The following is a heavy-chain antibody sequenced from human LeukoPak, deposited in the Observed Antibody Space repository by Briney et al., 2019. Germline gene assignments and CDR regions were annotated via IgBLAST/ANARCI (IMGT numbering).Heavy chain of an antibody. CDR2: IYPGDSDT. D-gene: IGHD7-27*01. CDR3: ASLPDWGGELYWYFDL. CDR1: GYTFTSYW. V-gene: IGHV5-51*03. Sequence: PGGSLKISCKGSGYTFTSYWIGWVRQMPEKGLEWMGIIYPGDSDTRYSPSFVGQVTISADKSINAAYLQWNSLKASDTAMYYCASLPDWGGELYWYFDLWGRGTLVTVSS. J-gene: IGHJ2*01.